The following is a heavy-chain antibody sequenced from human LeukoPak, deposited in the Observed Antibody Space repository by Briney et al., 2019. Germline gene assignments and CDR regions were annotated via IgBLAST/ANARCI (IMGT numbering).Heavy chain of an antibody. CDR1: GFTFSSYA. CDR3: APDPNKWLRNY. J-gene: IGHJ4*02. V-gene: IGHV3-23*01. Sequence: GGSLRLSCAASGFTFSSYALSWVRQAPGKGLEWVSTINSGGSTYYADSVKGRFTISRDNSKNTPYLQMNSLRAEDTAVYYCAPDPNKWLRNYWGQGTLVTVSS. D-gene: IGHD5-12*01. CDR2: INSGGST.